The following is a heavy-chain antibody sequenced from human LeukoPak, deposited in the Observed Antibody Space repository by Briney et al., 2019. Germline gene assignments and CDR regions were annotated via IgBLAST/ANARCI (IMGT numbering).Heavy chain of an antibody. Sequence: SVKVSCKASGGTFSSYAISWVRQAPGQGLEWMGGIIPIFGTANYAQKFQGRVTITADESTSTAYMELSSLRSEDTAVYHCARSRLRTGDLGVKTDAFDIWGQGTMVTVSS. CDR1: GGTFSSYA. D-gene: IGHD7-27*01. CDR2: IIPIFGTA. V-gene: IGHV1-69*13. J-gene: IGHJ3*02. CDR3: ARSRLRTGDLGVKTDAFDI.